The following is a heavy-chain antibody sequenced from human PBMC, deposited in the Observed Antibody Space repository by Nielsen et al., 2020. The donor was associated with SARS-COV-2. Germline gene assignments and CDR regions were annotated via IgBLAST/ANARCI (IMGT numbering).Heavy chain of an antibody. D-gene: IGHD3-10*01. Sequence: SETLSLTCAVYGGSFSGYYWSWIRQPPGKGLEWIGEINHSGSTNYNPSLKSRVTISVDTSKNQFSLKLSSVTAADTAVYYCARGKLSITMVRGVISNHWFDPWGQGTLVTVSS. CDR2: INHSGST. CDR1: GGSFSGYY. V-gene: IGHV4-34*01. J-gene: IGHJ5*02. CDR3: ARGKLSITMVRGVISNHWFDP.